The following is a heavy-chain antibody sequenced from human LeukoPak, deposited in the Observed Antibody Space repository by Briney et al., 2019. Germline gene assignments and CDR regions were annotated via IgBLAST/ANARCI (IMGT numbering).Heavy chain of an antibody. CDR1: GFTFDDYA. J-gene: IGHJ4*02. CDR2: ISWNSGSI. Sequence: PGGSLRLSCAASGFTFDDYAMHWVRQAPGKGLEWVSGISWNSGSIGYADSVKGRFTISRDNAKNSLYLQMNSLRAEDTALYYCAKALLCGSSYFDYWGQGTLVTVSS. D-gene: IGHD1-26*01. V-gene: IGHV3-9*01. CDR3: AKALLCGSSYFDY.